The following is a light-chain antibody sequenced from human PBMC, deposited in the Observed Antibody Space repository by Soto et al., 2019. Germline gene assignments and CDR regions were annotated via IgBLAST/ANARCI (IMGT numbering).Light chain of an antibody. Sequence: QSVLTQPPSASGTPGQRVTISCSGSTSNIGSNYVSWYHQLPGTAPKLLIYKNNQRTSGVPYRFSGSKSGSSASLAISGLRSEDEADYYCAAWDDSLNSPYVVFGGGTKLTVL. CDR1: TSNIGSNY. CDR2: KNN. V-gene: IGLV1-47*01. J-gene: IGLJ2*01. CDR3: AAWDDSLNSPYVV.